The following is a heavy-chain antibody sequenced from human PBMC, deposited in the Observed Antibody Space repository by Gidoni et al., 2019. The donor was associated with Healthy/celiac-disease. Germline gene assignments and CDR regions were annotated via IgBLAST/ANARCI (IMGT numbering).Heavy chain of an antibody. CDR1: GFTFSSDD. D-gene: IGHD3-22*01. J-gene: IGHJ3*02. V-gene: IGHV3-13*01. Sequence: EVQLVESGRGLVQPGGSLRLSCAASGFTFSSDDMHWVSQATGKGLDVVSAIGPAGDTYYRGSVKGRFTISRDNAKNSLYLQMNSLRAGDTAVYYCARERGGGYYDSSGYYPGAFDIWGQGTMVTVSS. CDR2: IGPAGDT. CDR3: ARERGGGYYDSSGYYPGAFDI.